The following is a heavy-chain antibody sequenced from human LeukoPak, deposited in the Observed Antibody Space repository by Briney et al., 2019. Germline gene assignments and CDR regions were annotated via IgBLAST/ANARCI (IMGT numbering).Heavy chain of an antibody. Sequence: PGGSLRLSCAASGFTFSSFAMTWVRQAPGKGLEWVSGISGSPSTTNYADSVKGRFTISRDNSKSTLYLQMNSLRVEDTAVYYCAKGLYSDYDWGQGTQVTVSS. CDR2: ISGSPSTT. V-gene: IGHV3-23*01. CDR3: AKGLYSDYD. D-gene: IGHD4-11*01. CDR1: GFTFSSFA. J-gene: IGHJ4*02.